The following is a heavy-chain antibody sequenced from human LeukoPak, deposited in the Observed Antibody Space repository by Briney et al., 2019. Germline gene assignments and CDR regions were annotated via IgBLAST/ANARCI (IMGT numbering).Heavy chain of an antibody. CDR3: VREFNSAFDY. Sequence: KASQTLSLTCAISGDSVSTNSAAWNWIRQSPSRGLEWLGRTYYRYKWYFDYEVSVQSRITINTDTSKNQLSLQLNSATPEDTAVYYCVREFNSAFDYWGQGSLVTVSS. CDR2: TYYRYKWYF. D-gene: IGHD5-18*01. CDR1: GDSVSTNSAA. V-gene: IGHV6-1*01. J-gene: IGHJ4*02.